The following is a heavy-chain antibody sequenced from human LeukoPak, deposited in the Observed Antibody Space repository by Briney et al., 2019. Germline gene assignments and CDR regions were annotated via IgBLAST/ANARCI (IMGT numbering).Heavy chain of an antibody. CDR2: MSVNVRTT. CDR3: ARKSVRSGSLKWFDP. D-gene: IGHD3-3*01. J-gene: IGHJ5*02. Sequence: GGSLRLSCAASGFTPSRFEMNSGREAPGKGVGWGSAMSVNVRTTYYAASVRGRFIISRDNSKNTLYLQMNSLRDEDTATYYGARKSVRSGSLKWFDPWGERALVTVSS. CDR1: GFTPSRFE. V-gene: IGHV3-23*01.